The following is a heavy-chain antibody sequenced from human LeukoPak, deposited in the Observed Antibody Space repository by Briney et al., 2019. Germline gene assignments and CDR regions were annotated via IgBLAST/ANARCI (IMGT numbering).Heavy chain of an antibody. V-gene: IGHV1-2*02. Sequence: ASVTVSCKASGNTLTGYYMHWVRQAPGHPLEWLGWMSPTKGDTKYAENFQGRVTMTRATSVTTVYLELSNLPFDDTAVYFCARDGYNWNDDSLRLDPWGQGTLVTVSS. D-gene: IGHD1-20*01. CDR2: MSPTKGDT. CDR1: GNTLTGYY. J-gene: IGHJ5*02. CDR3: ARDGYNWNDDSLRLDP.